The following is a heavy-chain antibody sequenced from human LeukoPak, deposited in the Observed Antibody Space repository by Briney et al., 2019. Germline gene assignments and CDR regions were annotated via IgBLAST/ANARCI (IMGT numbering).Heavy chain of an antibody. CDR3: ARGLAYYYGSGSYYLGY. D-gene: IGHD3-10*01. J-gene: IGHJ4*02. CDR2: IWYDGSNK. V-gene: IGHV3-33*01. Sequence: GSLRLSCAASGFTFSSYGMHWVRQAPGKGLEWVAVIWYDGSNKYYADSVKGRFTISRDNSKNTLCLQMNSLRAEDTAVYYCARGLAYYYGSGSYYLGYWGQGTLVTVSS. CDR1: GFTFSSYG.